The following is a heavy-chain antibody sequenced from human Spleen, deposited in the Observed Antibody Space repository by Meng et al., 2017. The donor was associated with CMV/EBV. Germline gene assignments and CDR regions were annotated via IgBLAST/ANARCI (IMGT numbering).Heavy chain of an antibody. CDR1: EYTFTDYH. J-gene: IGHJ6*02. CDR3: ARKVLSHYYYYGMDV. CDR2: INPNNGDT. Sequence: ASVKVSCKASEYTFTDYHIHWVRQAPGQGLEWMGWINPNNGDTNYAQKFQGRVSMTRDTSVSTAYMDLSRLRSDDTAVYYCARKVLSHYYYYGMDVWGQGTSVTVSS. V-gene: IGHV1-2*02.